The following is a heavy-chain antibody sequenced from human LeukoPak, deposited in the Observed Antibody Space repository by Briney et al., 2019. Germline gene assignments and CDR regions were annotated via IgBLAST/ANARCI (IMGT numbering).Heavy chain of an antibody. D-gene: IGHD3-22*01. Sequence: ASVKVSCKASGYTFTRYDINSVRQATRQGGEWRGWMNPNSGNTGHVQKFQGRVTMTRNTSISTAYMELSSLRSEDTAVYYCARGAGGPTYYYDSSGYSARYFDLWGRGTLVTVSS. J-gene: IGHJ2*01. CDR1: GYTFTRYD. CDR3: ARGAGGPTYYYDSSGYSARYFDL. CDR2: MNPNSGNT. V-gene: IGHV1-8*01.